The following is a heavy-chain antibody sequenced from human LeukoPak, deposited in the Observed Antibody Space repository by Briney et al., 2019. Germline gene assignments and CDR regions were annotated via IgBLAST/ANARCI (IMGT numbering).Heavy chain of an antibody. D-gene: IGHD2-2*01. V-gene: IGHV3-30*03. J-gene: IGHJ4*02. Sequence: GRSLRLSCAASGXTFSNYGMHWVRQAPGKGLEWLAVISYDGSNEYYADSVKGRFTISRDNSKNTLHLQMNSLRTEDTAVYYCARRFCTTTSCPPGDYWGQGTLVTVSS. CDR1: GXTFSNYG. CDR2: ISYDGSNE. CDR3: ARRFCTTTSCPPGDY.